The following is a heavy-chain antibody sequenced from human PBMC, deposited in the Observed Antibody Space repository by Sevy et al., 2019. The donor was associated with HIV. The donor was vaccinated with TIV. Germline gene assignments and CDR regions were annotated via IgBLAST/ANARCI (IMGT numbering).Heavy chain of an antibody. J-gene: IGHJ4*02. Sequence: GGSLRLSCAASGFIFNSYVMSWVRQAPGKGLEWVSSISGSGGYTYYADSVKGRFTISRGNSNNMLYLQMNSLRAEDTAVYYCEAITTAGRDYWGQGTLVTVSS. D-gene: IGHD1-1*01. CDR2: ISGSGGYT. V-gene: IGHV3-23*01. CDR1: GFIFNSYV. CDR3: EAITTAGRDY.